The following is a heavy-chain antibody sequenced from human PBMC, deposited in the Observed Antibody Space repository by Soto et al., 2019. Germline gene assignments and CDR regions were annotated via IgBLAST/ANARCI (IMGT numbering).Heavy chain of an antibody. V-gene: IGHV4-59*08. CDR1: GGSISSYY. Sequence: QVQLQESGPGLVKPSETLSLTCTVSGGSISSYYWSWIRQPPGKGLEWIGYIYYGGSTNYNPSLKSRVTISVDTSKNQFSLKLSSVTAADTAVYYCARRYDFWSGYLYYYYMDVWGKGTTVTVSS. CDR3: ARRYDFWSGYLYYYYMDV. D-gene: IGHD3-3*01. J-gene: IGHJ6*03. CDR2: IYYGGST.